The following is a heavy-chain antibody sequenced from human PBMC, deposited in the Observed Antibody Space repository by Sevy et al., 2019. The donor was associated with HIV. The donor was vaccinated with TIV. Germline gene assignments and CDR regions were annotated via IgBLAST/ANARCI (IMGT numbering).Heavy chain of an antibody. CDR3: ARLTTKPTSDLYGMDV. V-gene: IGHV1-2*02. CDR2: INSDSGVT. D-gene: IGHD4-17*01. CDR1: GYIFTDYY. J-gene: IGHJ6*02. Sequence: ASAKVSCKASGYIFTDYYIHWVRQAPGQGLEWMAWINSDSGVTNYAQRFQGEVTVTRDTSLNTAYLDLSRLKSNDTAIYFCARLTTKPTSDLYGMDVWGQGTTVTVSS.